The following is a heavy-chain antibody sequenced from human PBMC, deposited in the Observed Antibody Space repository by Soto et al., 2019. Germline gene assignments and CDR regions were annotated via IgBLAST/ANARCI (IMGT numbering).Heavy chain of an antibody. V-gene: IGHV4-31*03. J-gene: IGHJ3*02. CDR2: IYYSGST. Sequence: QVQLQESGPGLVKPSQTLSLTCTVSGGSISSGGYYWSWIRQHPGKGLEWIGYIYYSGSTYYNPSLKSRVTISVDTSKNQFSLKLSSVTAADTAVYYCARVDPDDYGDYVGAFDIWGQGTMVTVSS. CDR1: GGSISSGGYY. CDR3: ARVDPDDYGDYVGAFDI. D-gene: IGHD4-17*01.